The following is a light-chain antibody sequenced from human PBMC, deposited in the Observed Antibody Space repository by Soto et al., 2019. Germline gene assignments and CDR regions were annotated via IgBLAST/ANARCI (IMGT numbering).Light chain of an antibody. CDR2: YDD. CDR3: AAWDDRLNGPV. CDR1: DSNIGKNA. Sequence: QSVLTQPPSVSEAPRQRVTISCSGGDSNIGKNAVNWYQQFPGKAPKLVIYYDDLLPSGVSDRFSGSKSGTSASLAISGLQSEDEADYYCAAWDDRLNGPVFGGGTKLTVL. V-gene: IGLV1-36*01. J-gene: IGLJ3*02.